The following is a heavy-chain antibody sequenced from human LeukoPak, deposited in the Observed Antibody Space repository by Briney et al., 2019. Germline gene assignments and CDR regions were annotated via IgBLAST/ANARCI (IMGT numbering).Heavy chain of an antibody. Sequence: PSETLSHTCTVSGVFITSYYWSWIRQPPGKGLEWITYIYYSGSTNYNPSLKSRVTISADTSKNQFSLKLSSVTAADTAVYYCARHSSGYSKDAFDIWGQGTMVTVSS. CDR1: GVFITSYY. J-gene: IGHJ3*02. CDR3: ARHSSGYSKDAFDI. D-gene: IGHD3-22*01. V-gene: IGHV4-59*08. CDR2: IYYSGST.